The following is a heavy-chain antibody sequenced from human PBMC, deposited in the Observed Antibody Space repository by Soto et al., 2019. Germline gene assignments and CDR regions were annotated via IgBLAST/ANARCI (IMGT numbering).Heavy chain of an antibody. CDR2: IGKSGDT. CDR3: AREGLYGTNWNDWFFDL. CDR1: GFTFSTYE. D-gene: IGHD1-1*01. V-gene: IGHV3-13*01. J-gene: IGHJ2*01. Sequence: EVQLVESGGGLVQPGGSLRLSCAASGFTFSTYEFHWVRQAPGKGLEWVSAIGKSGDTYYPGSVKGRFTISRENAENSLYLQMDCLRAGDTAVYYCAREGLYGTNWNDWFFDLWGRGTLVTVSS.